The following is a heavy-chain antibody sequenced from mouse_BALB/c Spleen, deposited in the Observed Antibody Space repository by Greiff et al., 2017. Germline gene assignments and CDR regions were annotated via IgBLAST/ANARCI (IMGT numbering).Heavy chain of an antibody. V-gene: IGHV5-6-5*01. CDR2: ISSGGST. CDR1: GFTFSSYA. J-gene: IGHJ3*01. Sequence: EVQLVESGGGLVKPGGSLKLSCAASGFTFSSYAMSWVRQTPEKRLEWVASISSGGSTYYPDSVKGRFTISRDNARNILYLQMSSLRSEDTAMYYCARGLYGPLFAYWGQGTLVTVSA. D-gene: IGHD1-1*01. CDR3: ARGLYGPLFAY.